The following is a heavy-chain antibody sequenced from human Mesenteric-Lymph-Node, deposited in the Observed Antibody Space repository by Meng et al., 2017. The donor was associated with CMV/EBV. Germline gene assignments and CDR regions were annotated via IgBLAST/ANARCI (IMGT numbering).Heavy chain of an antibody. J-gene: IGHJ4*02. V-gene: IGHV1-2*06. CDR2: INPNSGGT. D-gene: IGHD3-10*01. CDR1: GNIFTGYS. CDR3: ARSRYGSGSFYNDY. Sequence: AGNIFTGYSVHWLRQAPGQGLEWMGRINPNSGGTNYAQNFQGRVTMTRDTSISTAYMELSRLRSDDTAVYYCARSRYGSGSFYNDYWGQGTLVTVSS.